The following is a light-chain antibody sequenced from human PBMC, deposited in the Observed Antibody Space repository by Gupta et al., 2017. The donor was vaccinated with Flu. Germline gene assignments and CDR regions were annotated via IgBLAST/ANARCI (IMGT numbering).Light chain of an antibody. J-gene: IGKJ1*01. CDR2: ASC. CDR3: EQKDSTPQT. CDR1: QRISDH. V-gene: IGKV1-39*01. Sequence: DIQMTHSPSSLSASVGDRVTITCRAGQRISDHLNWYQHKPGKAPKLLIYASCSVKSGVPSRFSGSGSGTEFAVTISSRQPEDFATYYCEQKDSTPQTFGQGTKVEIK.